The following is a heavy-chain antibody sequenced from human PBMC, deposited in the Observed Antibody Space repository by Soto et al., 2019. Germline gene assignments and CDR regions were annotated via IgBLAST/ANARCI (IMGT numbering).Heavy chain of an antibody. D-gene: IGHD5-12*01. Sequence: EVQLVESGGGLVQPGGSLRLSCAASGFTFSSYWMSWVRQAPGKGLEWVANIKQDGSGKYYVDSVKGRFTISRDNAKNSLYLQRNSLRAEDTAVYYCASQRGYSGYDYYYYYGLDVWGQGTTVTVSS. V-gene: IGHV3-7*01. CDR2: IKQDGSGK. J-gene: IGHJ6*02. CDR3: ASQRGYSGYDYYYYYGLDV. CDR1: GFTFSSYW.